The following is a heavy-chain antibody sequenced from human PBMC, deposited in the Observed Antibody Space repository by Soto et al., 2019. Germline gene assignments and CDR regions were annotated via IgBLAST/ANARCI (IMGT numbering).Heavy chain of an antibody. J-gene: IGHJ6*02. CDR2: IGSRSDI. CDR3: AREETAWPLAYVSAV. V-gene: IGHV3-21*01. CDR1: AFTFSGYS. Sequence: GGSLRLSCAGAAFTFSGYSMHWVRQAPGKGLEWVSSIGSRSDIYYVDSVKGRFTISRDNAKNSLSLQMNSLRAEDTAVYYCAREETAWPLAYVSAVLRQRTTVTVSS. D-gene: IGHD3-16*01.